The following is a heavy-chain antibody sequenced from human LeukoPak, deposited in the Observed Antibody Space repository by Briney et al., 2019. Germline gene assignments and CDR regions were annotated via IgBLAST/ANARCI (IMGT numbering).Heavy chain of an antibody. D-gene: IGHD3-22*01. V-gene: IGHV4-59*01. J-gene: IGHJ3*02. CDR3: ARAPFDYYDSSGYYFDAFDI. CDR2: IYYSGST. CDR1: GGSISSYY. Sequence: PSETLSLTCTVSGGSISSYYWSWLRQPPGKGLEWIGYIYYSGSTNYNPSLKSRVTISVDTSKNQFSLKLSSVTAADTAVYYCARAPFDYYDSSGYYFDAFDIWGQGTMVTVSS.